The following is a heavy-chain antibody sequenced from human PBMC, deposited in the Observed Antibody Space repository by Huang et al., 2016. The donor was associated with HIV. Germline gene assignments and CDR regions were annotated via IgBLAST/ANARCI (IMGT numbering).Heavy chain of an antibody. V-gene: IGHV4-39*01. CDR2: LYLKGST. J-gene: IGHJ6*03. CDR3: ARHREGPVAYYSGWGSHLNYMDV. CDR1: GGSIRSSDYH. D-gene: IGHD3-10*01. Sequence: QLLLQESGPGLVKPSEALALTCAVSGGSIRSSDYHWGWIRQPPGKGLEWIGSLYLKGSTHYSPALKSRVTIAVDTSKNLFFLNLTSMTAADTAVYYCARHREGPVAYYSGWGSHLNYMDVWGRGRTVVVSS.